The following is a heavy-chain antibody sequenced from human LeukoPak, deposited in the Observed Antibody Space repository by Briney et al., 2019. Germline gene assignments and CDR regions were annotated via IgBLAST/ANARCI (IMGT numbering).Heavy chain of an antibody. CDR1: GYSISSGYY. CDR3: ARGETVRRGYRYGGVDY. J-gene: IGHJ4*02. CDR2: IYTSGST. Sequence: KSSETLSLTCTVSGYSISSGYYRSWIRQPAGKGLEWIGHIYTSGSTNYNPSLKSRVTISVDTSKTQFSLKLRSVTAADTAVYYCARGETVRRGYRYGGVDYWGQGTLVTVSS. D-gene: IGHD5-18*01. V-gene: IGHV4-61*09.